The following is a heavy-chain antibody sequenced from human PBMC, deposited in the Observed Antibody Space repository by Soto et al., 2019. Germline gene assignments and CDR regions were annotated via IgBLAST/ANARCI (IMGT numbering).Heavy chain of an antibody. CDR2: ISAYNGNT. CDR1: GYTFTSYG. CDR3: ARDGFLEWLGVFDP. J-gene: IGHJ5*02. V-gene: IGHV1-18*01. Sequence: EASVKVSCKASGYTFTSYGISWVRQAPGQGLEWMGWISAYNGNTNYAQKLQGRVTMTTDTSTSTAYMELRSLRSDDTAVYYCARDGFLEWLGVFDPWGQGTLVTVSS. D-gene: IGHD3-3*01.